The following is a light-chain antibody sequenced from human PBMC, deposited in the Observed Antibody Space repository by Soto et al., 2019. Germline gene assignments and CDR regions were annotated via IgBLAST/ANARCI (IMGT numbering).Light chain of an antibody. Sequence: EIVLTQSPGTLSLSPGERATLSCRASQSVSSSYLAWYQQKPGQAPRLLIYGASSRATGIPDRFSGSGSGTDFNITISRLEPEDFAVYYCQQYGSSLLTFGGGTKVEIK. CDR1: QSVSSSY. CDR3: QQYGSSLLT. CDR2: GAS. J-gene: IGKJ4*01. V-gene: IGKV3-20*01.